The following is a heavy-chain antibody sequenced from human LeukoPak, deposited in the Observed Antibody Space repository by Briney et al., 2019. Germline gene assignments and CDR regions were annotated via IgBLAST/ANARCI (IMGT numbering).Heavy chain of an antibody. D-gene: IGHD6-25*01. Sequence: PGGSLRLSCTTSGFTLSNYWMTWVRQAPGKGLEWVAKIQKDGSEAYYVDSMEGRFTISRDNAKNSLYLQMNSLRAEDTAVYYCARDGTPIHGSGWVYMDVWGKGTTVTISS. CDR3: ARDGTPIHGSGWVYMDV. CDR2: IQKDGSEA. CDR1: GFTLSNYW. J-gene: IGHJ6*04. V-gene: IGHV3-7*01.